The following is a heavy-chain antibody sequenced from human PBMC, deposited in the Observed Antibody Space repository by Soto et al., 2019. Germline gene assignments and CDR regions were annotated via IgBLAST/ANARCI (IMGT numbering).Heavy chain of an antibody. V-gene: IGHV1-18*01. CDR1: GYTFTSYG. Sequence: ASVKVSFKASGYTFTSYGISWVRQAPGQGLEWMGWISAYNGNTNYAQKLQGRVTMTTDTSTSTAYMELRSLRSDDTAVYYCARVDIVATITGTDYWGQGTLVTVSS. CDR3: ARVDIVATITGTDY. J-gene: IGHJ4*02. CDR2: ISAYNGNT. D-gene: IGHD5-12*01.